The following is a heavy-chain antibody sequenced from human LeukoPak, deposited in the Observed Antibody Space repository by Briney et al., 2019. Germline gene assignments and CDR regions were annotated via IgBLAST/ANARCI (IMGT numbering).Heavy chain of an antibody. V-gene: IGHV1-46*01. CDR3: ARAIYDSSGYYAFDI. D-gene: IGHD3-22*01. J-gene: IGHJ3*02. CDR1: GYTFTSYY. Sequence: ASVKVSCKASGYTFTSYYMHWVRQAPGQGLEWMGIINPSGGSTSYAQKFQGRVTMTRNTSISTAYMELSSLRSEDTAVYYCARAIYDSSGYYAFDIWGQGTMVTVSS. CDR2: INPSGGST.